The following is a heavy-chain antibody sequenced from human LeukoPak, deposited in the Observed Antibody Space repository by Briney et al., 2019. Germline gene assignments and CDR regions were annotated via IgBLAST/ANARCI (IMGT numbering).Heavy chain of an antibody. CDR3: ARAIAAAGHLYYYYYYYMDV. V-gene: IGHV4-59*01. CDR2: IYYSGST. CDR1: GGSISSYY. Sequence: SETLSLTYTVSGGSISSYYWSWIRQPAGKGLEWIGYIYYSGSTNYNPSLKSRVTISVDTSKNQFSLKLSSVTAADTAVYYCARAIAAAGHLYYYYYYYMDVWGKGTTVTVSS. D-gene: IGHD6-13*01. J-gene: IGHJ6*03.